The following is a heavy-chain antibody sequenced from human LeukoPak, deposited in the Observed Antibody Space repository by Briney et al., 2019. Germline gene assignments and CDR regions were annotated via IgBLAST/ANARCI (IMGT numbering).Heavy chain of an antibody. J-gene: IGHJ3*02. D-gene: IGHD1-7*01. Sequence: PSETLSLTCTVSGGSISSYYWSWIRRPPGKGLEWIGYIYYSGSTNYNPSLKSRVTISVDTSKNQFSLKLSSVTAADTAFYYCARDRRYNWNFDAFDIWGQGTMVTVSS. CDR2: IYYSGST. V-gene: IGHV4-59*01. CDR3: ARDRRYNWNFDAFDI. CDR1: GGSISSYY.